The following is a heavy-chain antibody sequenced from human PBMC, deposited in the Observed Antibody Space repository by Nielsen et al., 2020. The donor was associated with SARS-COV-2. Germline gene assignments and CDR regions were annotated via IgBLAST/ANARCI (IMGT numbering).Heavy chain of an antibody. D-gene: IGHD2-21*02. CDR3: ASQGGDSSGYYYHYGMDV. CDR2: ISSSSSYI. J-gene: IGHJ6*02. V-gene: IGHV3-21*01. CDR1: GFTFSSYS. Sequence: GESLKISCAASGFTFSSYSMNWVRQAPGKGLEWVSSISSSSSYIYYADSVKGRFTISRDNAKNSLYLQMNSLRAEDTAVYYCASQGGDSSGYYYHYGMDVWGQGTTVTVSS.